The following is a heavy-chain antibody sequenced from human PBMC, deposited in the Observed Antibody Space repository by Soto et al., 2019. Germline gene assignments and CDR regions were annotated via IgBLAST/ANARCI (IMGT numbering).Heavy chain of an antibody. J-gene: IGHJ6*02. D-gene: IGHD2-8*01. Sequence: ASVKVSCKASGYSFTDYHIHWTRHAPGQGREWLGRTNPKSGGTGTAHKFQRRVTVXRDRPISTVYMEFTRLRADDTAVYFCARAHSPHCRNGVCSFFYPDQMAVWPPGTSLTVAS. CDR3: ARAHSPHCRNGVCSFFYPDQMAV. V-gene: IGHV1-2*06. CDR2: TNPKSGGT. CDR1: GYSFTDYH.